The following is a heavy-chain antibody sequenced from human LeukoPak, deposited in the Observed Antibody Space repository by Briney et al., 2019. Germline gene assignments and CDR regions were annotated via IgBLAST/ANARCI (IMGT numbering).Heavy chain of an antibody. D-gene: IGHD4-17*01. Sequence: GGSLRLSCAASGFNFNSHGMHWVRQAPGKGLEWVALIPSDGSYTYYADSVKGRFTISRDNSKDTLSLQMNSVRPDDTAVYYCAKDRYGDYGPFDNWGQGTMVTVSS. CDR1: GFNFNSHG. CDR2: IPSDGSYT. J-gene: IGHJ3*02. CDR3: AKDRYGDYGPFDN. V-gene: IGHV3-30*18.